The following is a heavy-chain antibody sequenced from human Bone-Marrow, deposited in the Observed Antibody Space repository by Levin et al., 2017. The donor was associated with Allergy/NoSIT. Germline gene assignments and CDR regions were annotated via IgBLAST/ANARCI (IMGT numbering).Heavy chain of an antibody. J-gene: IGHJ6*02. Sequence: GGSLRLSCAASGFSFSNYGMHWVRQAPGKGLEWVGVITHDGSYKYYGDSVKGRFTISRDKSKNTLYLQMNSLRTDDTAVYYCAKGVGDVLTAPSPPYYGMDVWGQGTAVGVSS. CDR2: ITHDGSYK. CDR3: AKGVGDVLTAPSPPYYGMDV. D-gene: IGHD3-9*01. CDR1: GFSFSNYG. V-gene: IGHV3-30*18.